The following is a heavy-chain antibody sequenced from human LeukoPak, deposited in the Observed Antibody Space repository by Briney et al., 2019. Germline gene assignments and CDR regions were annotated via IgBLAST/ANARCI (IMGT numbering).Heavy chain of an antibody. V-gene: IGHV3-21*01. CDR1: GFTFSTFA. CDR2: IFPSGGEI. CDR3: ARDRADRYYYDSSGYDAGVDY. J-gene: IGHJ4*02. Sequence: PGGSLRLSCAASGFTFSTFAMIWVRQPPGKGLEWVSSIFPSGGEIHYADSVRGRFTISRDNAKNSLYLQMNSLRAEDTAVYYCARDRADRYYYDSSGYDAGVDYWGQGTLVTVSS. D-gene: IGHD3-22*01.